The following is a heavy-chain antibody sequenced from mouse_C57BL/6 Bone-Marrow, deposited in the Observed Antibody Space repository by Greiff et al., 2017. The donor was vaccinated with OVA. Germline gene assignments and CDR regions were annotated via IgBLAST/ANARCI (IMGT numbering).Heavy chain of an antibody. Sequence: EVQGVESGGGLVQPGGSLKLSCAASGFTFSDYYMYWVRQTPEQRLEWVAYISNGGGSTYYPDTVKGRFTLSRDNAKNTLYLQMSRLKSEDTAMYSCARLFYPGYFDVWGTGTTVTVSS. V-gene: IGHV5-12*01. CDR2: ISNGGGST. D-gene: IGHD2-3*01. CDR3: ARLFYPGYFDV. CDR1: GFTFSDYY. J-gene: IGHJ1*03.